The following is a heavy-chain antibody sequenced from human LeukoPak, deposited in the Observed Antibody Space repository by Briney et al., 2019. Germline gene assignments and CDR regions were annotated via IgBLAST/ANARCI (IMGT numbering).Heavy chain of an antibody. CDR2: ISYDGSNK. D-gene: IGHD4-17*01. V-gene: IGHV3-30*18. CDR1: GFTFSSYG. Sequence: GRSLRLSCAASGFTFSSYGMHWVRQAPGKGLEWVAVISYDGSNKYYADSVKGRFTISRDNSKNTLYLQMNSLRAEDTAVYYCAKEMTTVTTNDYWGQGILVTVSS. CDR3: AKEMTTVTTNDY. J-gene: IGHJ4*02.